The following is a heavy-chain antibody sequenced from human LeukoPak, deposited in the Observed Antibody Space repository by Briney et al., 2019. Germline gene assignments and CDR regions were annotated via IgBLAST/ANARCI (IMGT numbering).Heavy chain of an antibody. CDR2: IYHSGST. J-gene: IGHJ4*02. V-gene: IGHV4-38-2*02. D-gene: IGHD5-18*01. CDR3: AGVDTAMAGSLGGFYYFDY. Sequence: SETLSLTCTVSGHSISSGYYWGWIRQPPGKGLEWIGSIYHSGSTYYNPSLKSRVTISVDTSKNQFSLKLSSVTAADTAVYYCAGVDTAMAGSLGGFYYFDYWGQGTLVTVSS. CDR1: GHSISSGYY.